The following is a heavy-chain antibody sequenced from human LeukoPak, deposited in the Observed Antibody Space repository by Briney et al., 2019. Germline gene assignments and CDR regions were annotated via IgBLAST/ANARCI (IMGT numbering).Heavy chain of an antibody. Sequence: SETLSLTCAVSGGSISSNKWWSWVRQPPGKGLEWIGEIYHSGSTNYNPSLKSRVTISLDKSENQFSLKLSSVTAADTAVYYCAIKAYGGYRTFDYWGQGALVTVSS. D-gene: IGHD4-23*01. CDR2: IYHSGST. CDR3: AIKAYGGYRTFDY. J-gene: IGHJ4*02. V-gene: IGHV4-4*02. CDR1: GGSISSNKW.